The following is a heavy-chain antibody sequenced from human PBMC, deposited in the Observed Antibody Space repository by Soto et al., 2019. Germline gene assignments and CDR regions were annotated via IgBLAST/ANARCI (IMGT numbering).Heavy chain of an antibody. J-gene: IGHJ6*03. Sequence: GASVKVSCKASGYTFTSYDINWVRQATGQGLEWMGWMNPNSGNTGYAQKFQGRVTMTRNTSIGTAYMELSSLRSEDTAVYYCASGGTTVTSSPRYYYYYMDVWGKGTTVTVSS. CDR1: GYTFTSYD. CDR2: MNPNSGNT. CDR3: ASGGTTVTSSPRYYYYYMDV. D-gene: IGHD4-17*01. V-gene: IGHV1-8*02.